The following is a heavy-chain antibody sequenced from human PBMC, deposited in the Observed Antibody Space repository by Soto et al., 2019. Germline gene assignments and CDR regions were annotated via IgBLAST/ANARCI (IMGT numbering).Heavy chain of an antibody. D-gene: IGHD2-2*01. J-gene: IGHJ6*03. V-gene: IGHV1-8*01. Sequence: ASVKVSCKASGYTFTSYDINWVRQATGQGLEWMGWMNPNSGNTGYAQKFQGRVTMTRNTSISTAYMELSSLRSEDTAVYYCARGYQGSTTRHYYYYYMDVWGKGTTVTVSS. CDR1: GYTFTSYD. CDR2: MNPNSGNT. CDR3: ARGYQGSTTRHYYYYYMDV.